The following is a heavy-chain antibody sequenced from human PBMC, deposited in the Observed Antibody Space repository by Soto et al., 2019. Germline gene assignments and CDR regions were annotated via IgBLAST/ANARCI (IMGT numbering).Heavy chain of an antibody. CDR1: GGSISSYY. V-gene: IGHV4-59*08. CDR2: IYYSGST. Sequence: PSETLSLTCTVSGGSISSYYWSWIRQPPGKGLEWIGYIYYSGSTNYNPSLKSRVTISVDTSKNQFSLKLSSVTAADTAVYYCARPHPVDPYYFDYWGQGTLVTVSS. CDR3: ARPHPVDPYYFDY. J-gene: IGHJ4*02.